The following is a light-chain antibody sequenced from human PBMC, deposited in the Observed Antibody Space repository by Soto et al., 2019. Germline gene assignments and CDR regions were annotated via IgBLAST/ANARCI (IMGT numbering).Light chain of an antibody. J-gene: IGKJ4*01. CDR2: TPF. Sequence: DIQMTQSPFSLSASLVDRVTITCRASESISNFLNWFQHKPANASTLLISTPFTLLPGVLSRFSGSVSGTDFTLTISSLQPEDSASYYCQQYYNSVLTFGGGTKVDIK. CDR1: ESISNF. V-gene: IGKV1-39*01. CDR3: QQYYNSVLT.